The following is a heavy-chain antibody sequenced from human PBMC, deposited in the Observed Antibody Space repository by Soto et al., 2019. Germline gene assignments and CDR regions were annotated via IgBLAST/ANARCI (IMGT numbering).Heavy chain of an antibody. CDR3: VQTACVINNCSYRGVR. V-gene: IGHV3-33*06. D-gene: IGHD1-20*01. Sequence: QGQLVESGGGVVQPGRSLRLSCVASGFDFKTYGMHWVRQAPGKGLEWVAVIGFDGTNIHYSDSVRGRFSISRDNSENTVDLQMNSLRVEDTAHYYCVQTACVINNCSYRGVRWGQGTLGTV. CDR1: GFDFKTYG. J-gene: IGHJ4*02. CDR2: IGFDGTNI.